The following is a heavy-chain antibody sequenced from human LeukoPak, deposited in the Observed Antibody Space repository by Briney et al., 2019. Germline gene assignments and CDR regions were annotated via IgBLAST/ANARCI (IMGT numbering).Heavy chain of an antibody. Sequence: GGSLRLSCAASGFTFSSYWMHWVRHAPGKGLVWVSRINSDGSSTSYADSVKGRFTISRDNAKNTLYLQMNSLRAEDTAVYYCARVRVANCSSTSCYACWFDPWGQGTLVTVSS. D-gene: IGHD2-2*01. J-gene: IGHJ5*02. V-gene: IGHV3-74*01. CDR2: INSDGSST. CDR1: GFTFSSYW. CDR3: ARVRVANCSSTSCYACWFDP.